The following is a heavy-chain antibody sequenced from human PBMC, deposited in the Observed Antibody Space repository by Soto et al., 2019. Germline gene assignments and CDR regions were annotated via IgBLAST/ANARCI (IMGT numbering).Heavy chain of an antibody. J-gene: IGHJ5*02. V-gene: IGHV3-48*02. CDR2: ISSSSSTI. D-gene: IGHD6-19*01. Sequence: EVQLVESGGGLVQPGGSLRLSCAASGFTFSSYSMNWVRQAPGKGLEWVSYISSSSSTIYYADSVKGRFTISRDNAKNSLYLQMNSRRDADTAVYYCAREAGTWHLPLTWFDPWGQGTLVTVSS. CDR1: GFTFSSYS. CDR3: AREAGTWHLPLTWFDP.